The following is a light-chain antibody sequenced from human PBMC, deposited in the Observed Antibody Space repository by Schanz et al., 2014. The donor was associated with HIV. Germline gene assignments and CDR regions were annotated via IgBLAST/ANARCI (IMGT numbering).Light chain of an antibody. CDR2: DVT. J-gene: IGLJ1*01. Sequence: QSALTQPRSVSGSPGQSVTISCTGTSSDVGSYNYVSWYQQRPGKAPKLMIYDVTKRPSGVPDRFSGSKSGTSASLAITGLQAEDEADYYCQSYDSTLSGYVFGTGTKLTVL. V-gene: IGLV2-11*01. CDR1: SSDVGSYNY. CDR3: QSYDSTLSGYV.